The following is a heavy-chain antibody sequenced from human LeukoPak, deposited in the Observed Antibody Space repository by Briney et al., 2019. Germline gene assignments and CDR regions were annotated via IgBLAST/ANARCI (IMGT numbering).Heavy chain of an antibody. V-gene: IGHV4-34*01. CDR2: INHSGST. Sequence: SETLSLTCAVYGGSLSGYYWSWIRQPPGKGLEWIGEINHSGSTNYNPSLKSRVTISVDTSKNQFSLKLSSVTAADTAVYYCAREEALGSGSFDYWSQGTLVTVSS. CDR3: AREEALGSGSFDY. D-gene: IGHD1-26*01. CDR1: GGSLSGYY. J-gene: IGHJ4*02.